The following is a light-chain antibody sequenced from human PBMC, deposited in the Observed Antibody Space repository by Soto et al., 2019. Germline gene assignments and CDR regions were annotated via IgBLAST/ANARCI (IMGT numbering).Light chain of an antibody. V-gene: IGLV2-14*03. Sequence: QSALTQPASVSGSPGQSVTISCTGASSDVGAYEHISWYQQHPGRAPKLILYDVNNRPSGVSNHFSGSKSGNTASLVISGLQANDEADYYCSSYSTTNILVFGSGTQLTVL. CDR3: SSYSTTNILV. J-gene: IGLJ1*01. CDR1: SSDVGAYEH. CDR2: DVN.